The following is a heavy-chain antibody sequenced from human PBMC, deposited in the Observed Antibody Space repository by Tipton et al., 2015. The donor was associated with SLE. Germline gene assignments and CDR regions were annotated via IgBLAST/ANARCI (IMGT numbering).Heavy chain of an antibody. CDR3: ARRYSSSWYRGLGYYYYGMDV. D-gene: IGHD6-13*01. CDR2: ISAYNGNT. Sequence: QLVQSGAEVKKPGSSVKVSCKASGGTFSSYAISWVRQAPGQGLEWMGWISAYNGNTNYAQKLQGRVTMTTDTSTSTAYMELRSLRSDDTAVYYCARRYSSSWYRGLGYYYYGMDVWGQGTTVTVSS. CDR1: GGTFSSYA. J-gene: IGHJ6*02. V-gene: IGHV1-18*01.